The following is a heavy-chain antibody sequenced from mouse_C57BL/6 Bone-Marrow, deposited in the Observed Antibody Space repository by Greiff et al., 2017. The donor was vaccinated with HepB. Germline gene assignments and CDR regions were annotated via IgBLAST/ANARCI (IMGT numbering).Heavy chain of an antibody. D-gene: IGHD4-1*01. J-gene: IGHJ4*01. CDR2: IHPNSGST. CDR1: GYTFTSYW. Sequence: QVQLQQPGAELVKPGASVKLSCKASGYTFTSYWMHWVKQRPGQGLEWIGMIHPNSGSTNYNEKFKSKATLTVDKSSSTAYMQLSSLTSEDSAVYDCARPQDSYYAMDYWGQGTSVTVSS. CDR3: ARPQDSYYAMDY. V-gene: IGHV1-64*01.